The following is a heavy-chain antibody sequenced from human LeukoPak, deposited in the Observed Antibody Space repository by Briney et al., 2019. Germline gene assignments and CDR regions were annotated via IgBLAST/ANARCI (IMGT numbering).Heavy chain of an antibody. Sequence: SGKVSCKASGGTFSSYAISWVRQAPGQGLEWMGGIIPIFGTANYAQKFQGRVTITADESTSTAYMELSSLRSEDTAVYYCARYTQYSSGWYYFDYWGQGTLVTVSS. V-gene: IGHV1-69*01. J-gene: IGHJ4*02. CDR1: GGTFSSYA. D-gene: IGHD6-19*01. CDR3: ARYTQYSSGWYYFDY. CDR2: IIPIFGTA.